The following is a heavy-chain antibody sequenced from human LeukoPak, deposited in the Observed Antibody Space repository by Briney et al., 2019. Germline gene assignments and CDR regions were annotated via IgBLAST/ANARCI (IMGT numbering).Heavy chain of an antibody. CDR3: ARDNPKGGDVNGGAFDI. D-gene: IGHD2-21*01. V-gene: IGHV1-3*01. J-gene: IGHJ3*02. Sequence: GASVKVSCKASGYTFTSYAMHWVRQAPGQRPEWMGWINAGNGNTKYSQKFQGRVTITRDTSASTAYMELSSLRSEDTALFYCARDNPKGGDVNGGAFDIWGQGTMVTVSS. CDR1: GYTFTSYA. CDR2: INAGNGNT.